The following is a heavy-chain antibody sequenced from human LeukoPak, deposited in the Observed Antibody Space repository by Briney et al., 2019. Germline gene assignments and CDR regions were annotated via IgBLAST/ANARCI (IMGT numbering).Heavy chain of an antibody. CDR3: VRFSSSTWAFDL. Sequence: SETLSLTCTVSGGSISGYYWNWLRQSPGRGLQWVAYIYYSGATNYNPSLQSRVTLSLDSSNNRFSLKLNSVTAADTAVYYCVRFSSSTWAFDLWGQGTLVTVSS. CDR2: IYYSGAT. D-gene: IGHD6-13*01. CDR1: GGSISGYY. V-gene: IGHV4-59*08. J-gene: IGHJ4*02.